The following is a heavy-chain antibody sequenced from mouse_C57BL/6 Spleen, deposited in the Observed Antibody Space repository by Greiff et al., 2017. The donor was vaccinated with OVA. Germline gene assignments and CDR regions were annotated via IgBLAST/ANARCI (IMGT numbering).Heavy chain of an antibody. CDR1: GYTFTSYW. CDR2: IYPSDSET. V-gene: IGHV1-61*01. CDR3: ARQDGTPYAMDY. Sequence: QVQLQQPGAELVRPGSSVKLSCKASGYTFTSYWMDWVKQRPGQGLEWIGNIYPSDSETHYNQKFKDKATLTVDKSSSTAYMQLSSLTSEASAVYYCARQDGTPYAMDYWGQGTSVTVSS. D-gene: IGHD1-1*01. J-gene: IGHJ4*01.